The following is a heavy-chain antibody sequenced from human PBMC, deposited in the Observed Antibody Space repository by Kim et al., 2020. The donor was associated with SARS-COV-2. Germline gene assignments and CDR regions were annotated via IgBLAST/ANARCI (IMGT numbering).Heavy chain of an antibody. CDR2: ISSSSSYI. J-gene: IGHJ5*02. CDR3: ATLGYCTNGVCYRGGWFDP. CDR1: GFTFSSYS. Sequence: GGSLRLSCAASGFTFSSYSMNWVRQAPGKGLEWVSSISSSSSYIYYADSVKGRFTISRDNAKNSLYLQMNRQRAEDTALYYCATLGYCTNGVCYRGGWFDPWGQGALVTVSS. V-gene: IGHV3-21*01. D-gene: IGHD2-8*01.